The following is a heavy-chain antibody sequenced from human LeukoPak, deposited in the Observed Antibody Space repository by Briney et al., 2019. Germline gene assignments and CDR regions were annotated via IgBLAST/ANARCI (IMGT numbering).Heavy chain of an antibody. V-gene: IGHV3-23*01. CDR1: GFTFSSYA. J-gene: IGHJ4*02. D-gene: IGHD3-10*02. CDR2: ISGSGGST. Sequence: GRSLRLSCAASGFTFSSYAMHWVRQAPGKGLEWVSVISGSGGSTDYADSVKGRFTISRDNSKNTLYVQMNSLRAEDTAVYYCAKGSTMYTAYYFDYWGQGTLVAVSS. CDR3: AKGSTMYTAYYFDY.